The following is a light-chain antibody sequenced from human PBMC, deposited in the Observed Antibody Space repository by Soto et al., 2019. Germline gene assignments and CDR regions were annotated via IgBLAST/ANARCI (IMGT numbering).Light chain of an antibody. CDR3: SSFSSSNTLYI. Sequence: QSALTQPASVSGSPGQSITISCTGTSSDICTYNYVSWYRQYPGKTPKLMIYEVSYRPSGVSSRFSGSRSGNTASLTISGLQAEDEADYYCSSFSSSNTLYIFGTGTKVTVL. V-gene: IGLV2-14*01. J-gene: IGLJ1*01. CDR1: SSDICTYNY. CDR2: EVS.